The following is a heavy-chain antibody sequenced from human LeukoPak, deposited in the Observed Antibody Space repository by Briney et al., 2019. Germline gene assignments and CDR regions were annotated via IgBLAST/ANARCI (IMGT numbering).Heavy chain of an antibody. V-gene: IGHV3-23*01. D-gene: IGHD6-19*01. CDR3: AKDRGSGWYLLDY. CDR2: ISGSGGST. CDR1: GFTFTSYA. J-gene: IGHJ4*02. Sequence: GGSLRLSCAASGFTFTSYAMSWVRQAPGKGLEWVSGISGSGGSTYYADSVKGRFTISRDNSKNTLYLQMNSLRAEDTAVYYCAKDRGSGWYLLDYWGQGTLVTVSS.